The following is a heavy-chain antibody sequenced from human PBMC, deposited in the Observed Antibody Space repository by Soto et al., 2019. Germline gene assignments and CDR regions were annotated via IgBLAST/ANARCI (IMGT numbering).Heavy chain of an antibody. J-gene: IGHJ5*02. CDR3: ARSHSSSWHWFDP. CDR2: ISVNGNNI. CDR1: GFTFSSYP. V-gene: IGHV3-30-3*01. Sequence: ESGGGVVQPGRSLRISCAASGFTFSSYPMHWVRQAPGKGPEWVAVISVNGNNIHYGDSVKGRFTISRDNSKNTLYLQMSSLIVEDTAVYYCARSHSSSWHWFDPWGQGTLVTVSS. D-gene: IGHD6-13*01.